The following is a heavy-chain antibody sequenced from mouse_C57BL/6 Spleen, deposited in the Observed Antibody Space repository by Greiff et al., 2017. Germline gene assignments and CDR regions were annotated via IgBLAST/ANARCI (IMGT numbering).Heavy chain of an antibody. J-gene: IGHJ2*01. CDR1: GYSFTGYY. V-gene: IGHV1-42*01. CDR2: INPSTGGT. Sequence: DVKLQESGPELVKPGASVKISCKASGYSFTGYYMNWVKQSPEKSLEWIGEINPSTGGTTYNQKFKAKATLTVDKSSSTAYMQLKSLTSEDSAVYYCARKGTGFDYWGQGTTLTVSS. D-gene: IGHD4-1*01. CDR3: ARKGTGFDY.